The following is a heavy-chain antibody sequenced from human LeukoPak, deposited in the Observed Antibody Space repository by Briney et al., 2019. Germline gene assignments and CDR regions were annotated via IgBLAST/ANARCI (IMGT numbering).Heavy chain of an antibody. D-gene: IGHD3-22*01. J-gene: IGHJ3*02. V-gene: IGHV4-34*01. CDR3: ARTQREYYYDSSGAIDAFDI. CDR2: INHSGST. Sequence: SETLSLTCAVYGGSFSGYYWSWIRQPPGKGLEWIGEINHSGSTDYNPSLKSRVTISVDTSKNQLSLKLSSVTAADTAVYYCARTQREYYYDSSGAIDAFDIWGQGTMVTVSS. CDR1: GGSFSGYY.